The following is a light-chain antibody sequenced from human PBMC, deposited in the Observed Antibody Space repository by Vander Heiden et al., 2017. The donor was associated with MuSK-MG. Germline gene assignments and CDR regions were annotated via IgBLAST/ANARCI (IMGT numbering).Light chain of an antibody. J-gene: IGKJ2*01. V-gene: IGKV1-39*01. CDR3: QQNDSTPYT. CDR2: AAS. Sequence: EIQRTESPTSLSASVGDRVTITCRRSQSISSYLNWYQQKPGKAPKLLIYAASSMQSGVPSRFSGSGSGTDFTLTISRLQPEDFAAYYCQQNDSTPYTFGQGTKVEIK. CDR1: QSISSY.